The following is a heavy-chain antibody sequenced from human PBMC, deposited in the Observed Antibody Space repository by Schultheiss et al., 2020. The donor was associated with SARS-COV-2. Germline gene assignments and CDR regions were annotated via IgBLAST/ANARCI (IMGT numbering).Heavy chain of an antibody. CDR3: ARGQWGGEQMATTILDY. V-gene: IGHV3-23*01. Sequence: GESLKISCAASGFTFTTYAMTWVRQAPGKGLEWVSAMSDSGDSTYYADSLKGRFTISRDNFKNTLYLQMNNLRAEDTAIYYCARGQWGGEQMATTILDYWGQGTLVTVSS. D-gene: IGHD5-24*01. J-gene: IGHJ4*02. CDR2: MSDSGDST. CDR1: GFTFTTYA.